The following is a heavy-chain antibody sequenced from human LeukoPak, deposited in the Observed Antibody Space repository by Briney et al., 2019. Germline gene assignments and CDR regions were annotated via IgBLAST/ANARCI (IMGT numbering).Heavy chain of an antibody. CDR2: INHSGST. CDR1: GGSFSGYY. CDR3: AISTKSGSYYDPNAFDI. Sequence: SETLSLTCAVYGGSFSGYYWSWIRQPPGKGLEWIGEINHSGSTNYNPSLKSRVTISVDTSKNQFSLKLSSVTAADTAVYYCAISTKSGSYYDPNAFDIWGQGTMVTVSS. V-gene: IGHV4-34*01. J-gene: IGHJ3*02. D-gene: IGHD1-26*01.